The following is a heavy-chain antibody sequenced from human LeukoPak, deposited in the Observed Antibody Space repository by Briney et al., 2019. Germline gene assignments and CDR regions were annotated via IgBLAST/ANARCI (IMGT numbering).Heavy chain of an antibody. V-gene: IGHV1-46*01. D-gene: IGHD3-22*01. Sequence: ASVKVSCKASGYTFTSYYMHWVRQAPGQGLEWMGIINPSGGSTSYAQKFQGRVTMTRDTSTSTVYMELSSLRSEDTAVYYCARDKSVHYYDSSGQLDYWGQGTLVTVSS. CDR1: GYTFTSYY. J-gene: IGHJ4*02. CDR2: INPSGGST. CDR3: ARDKSVHYYDSSGQLDY.